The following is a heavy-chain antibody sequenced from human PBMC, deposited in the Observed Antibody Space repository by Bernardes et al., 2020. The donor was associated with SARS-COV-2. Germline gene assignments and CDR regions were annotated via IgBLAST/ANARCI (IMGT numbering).Heavy chain of an antibody. CDR1: GFTFSSYA. CDR3: ARRQSTSWSLDY. J-gene: IGHJ4*02. Sequence: GGSLRLSCAASGFTFSSYAMHWVRQAPGKGLEWVAVISYDGSTYYADSVKGRFTISRDNSKNTLYLQMNSLRAEDTAVYYCARRQSTSWSLDYWGQGTLVTVSS. V-gene: IGHV3-30*14. D-gene: IGHD6-13*01. CDR2: ISYDGST.